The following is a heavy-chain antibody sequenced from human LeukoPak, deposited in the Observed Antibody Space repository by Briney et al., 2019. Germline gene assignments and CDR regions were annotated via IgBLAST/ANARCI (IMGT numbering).Heavy chain of an antibody. V-gene: IGHV4-59*08. D-gene: IGHD6-19*01. Sequence: KPSETLSLTCSVSGGSTSSYYWSWLRQPPRKGLEWIGYISDSGSTNYNPSLKSRVTMSVDTSRNQFSLKLSSVTAADTAVYYCATIAAYGGGWYTIAYWGQGTLVTVSS. CDR1: GGSTSSYY. CDR3: ATIAAYGGGWYTIAY. CDR2: ISDSGST. J-gene: IGHJ4*02.